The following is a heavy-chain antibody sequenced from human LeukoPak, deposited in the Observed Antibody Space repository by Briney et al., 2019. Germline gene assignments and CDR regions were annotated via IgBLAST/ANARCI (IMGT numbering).Heavy chain of an antibody. J-gene: IGHJ5*02. CDR2: ISNNGGYT. D-gene: IGHD2-15*01. CDR3: ARDTVVVAVPYTYNWFDP. Sequence: GGSLRLSCAASGFTFSSSAMSWVRQAPGKGLEWVSAISNNGGYTYYADSVKGRFTISRDNSKNTLYLQMNSLRAEDTAVYYCARDTVVVAVPYTYNWFDPWGQGTLVTVSS. CDR1: GFTFSSSA. V-gene: IGHV3-23*01.